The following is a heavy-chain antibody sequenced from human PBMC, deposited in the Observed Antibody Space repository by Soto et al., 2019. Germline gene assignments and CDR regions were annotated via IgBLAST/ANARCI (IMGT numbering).Heavy chain of an antibody. CDR2: INPSGDST. V-gene: IGHV1-46*01. CDR1: GYTFIRYY. J-gene: IGHJ6*03. CDR3: AGIRVTASDYYYMDV. Sequence: ASVKVSCKASGYTFIRYYMHWVRQAPGQGLEWMGIINPSGDSTNYAQKFQGRVTMTRDTSTSTVYMELSSLRSEDTAVYYCAGIRVTASDYYYMDVWGKGITVTVSS. D-gene: IGHD2-15*01.